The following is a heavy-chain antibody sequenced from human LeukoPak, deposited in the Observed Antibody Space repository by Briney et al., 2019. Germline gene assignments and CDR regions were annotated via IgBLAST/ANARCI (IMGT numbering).Heavy chain of an antibody. Sequence: PGGSLRLSCATSGFTFSNAWMSWVRQAPGKGLEWVGRIKSKTDGGTTDYAAPVKGRFTISRDDSKNTLYLQMNSLKTEDTAVYYCTTAIQLLLWAFDYWGQGTLVTVSS. J-gene: IGHJ4*02. CDR1: GFTFSNAW. CDR2: IKSKTDGGTT. CDR3: TTAIQLLLWAFDY. D-gene: IGHD5-18*01. V-gene: IGHV3-15*01.